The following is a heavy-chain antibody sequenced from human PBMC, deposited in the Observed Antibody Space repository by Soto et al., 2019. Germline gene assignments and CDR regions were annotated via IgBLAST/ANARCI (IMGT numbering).Heavy chain of an antibody. CDR3: AKVGAVPADFDY. V-gene: IGHV3-23*01. CDR1: GFTFSNYA. Sequence: GGSLRLSCAASGFTFSNYAMSWVRQAPGKGLEWGSLVSATAGTTYYTDSVKGRFTISRDNSKNTVYLQMNSLRAEDTAVYYCAKVGAVPADFDYWGQGTLVTVSS. J-gene: IGHJ4*02. D-gene: IGHD2-2*01. CDR2: VSATAGTT.